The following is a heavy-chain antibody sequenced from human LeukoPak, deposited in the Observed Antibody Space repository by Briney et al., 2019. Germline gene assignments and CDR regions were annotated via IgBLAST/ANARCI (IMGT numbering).Heavy chain of an antibody. Sequence: NPSETLSLTCTVSGGSISSYYWSWIRQPPGKGLEWIGYIYYSGSTNYNPSLKSRVTISVDTSKNQFSLKLSSVTAADTAVYYCARDRGGWRYYYDSSGYGDIWGQGTMVTVSS. J-gene: IGHJ3*02. V-gene: IGHV4-59*01. D-gene: IGHD3-22*01. CDR2: IYYSGST. CDR1: GGSISSYY. CDR3: ARDRGGWRYYYDSSGYGDI.